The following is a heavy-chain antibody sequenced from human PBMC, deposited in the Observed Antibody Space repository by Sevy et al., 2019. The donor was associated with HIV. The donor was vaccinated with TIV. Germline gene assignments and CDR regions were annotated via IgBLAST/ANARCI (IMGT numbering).Heavy chain of an antibody. D-gene: IGHD5-12*01. CDR1: GFTFDDYA. Sequence: GGSLRLSCTASGFTFDDYAMSWFRQAPGKGLEWVAFITRNSYEAYGGTTEYAASVKGRLIISRDDSKSIAYLQMNSLKTEDTAVYYCSRGLATADTPEYYFDSWGQGTLVTVSS. J-gene: IGHJ4*02. CDR3: SRGLATADTPEYYFDS. V-gene: IGHV3-49*03. CDR2: ITRNSYEAYGGTT.